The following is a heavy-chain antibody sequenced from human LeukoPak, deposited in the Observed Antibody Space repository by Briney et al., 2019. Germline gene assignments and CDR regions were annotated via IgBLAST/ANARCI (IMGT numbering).Heavy chain of an antibody. CDR3: ARDGAYDSSGYLYFQH. CDR1: GGSFSGYY. CDR2: INHSGST. Sequence: SGTLSLTCAVYGGSFSGYYWSWIRQPPGKGLEWIGEINHSGSTNYNPSLKSRVTISVDTSKNQFSLKLSSVTAADTAVYYCARDGAYDSSGYLYFQHWGQGTLVTVSS. D-gene: IGHD3-22*01. J-gene: IGHJ1*01. V-gene: IGHV4-34*01.